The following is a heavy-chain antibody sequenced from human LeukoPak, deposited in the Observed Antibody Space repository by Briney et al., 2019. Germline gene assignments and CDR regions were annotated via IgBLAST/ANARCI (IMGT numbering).Heavy chain of an antibody. CDR1: GYTFTGYY. J-gene: IGHJ4*02. V-gene: IGHV1-46*01. CDR2: INPRGGST. Sequence: GASVKVSCKASGYTFTGYYMHWVRRAPGQRPEWMGIINPRGGSTDYSQKFQGRVTMTSDTSTSTVYMELSSLKFEDTAVYFCARVGTAAATADYWGQGTLVTVSS. D-gene: IGHD6-25*01. CDR3: ARVGTAAATADY.